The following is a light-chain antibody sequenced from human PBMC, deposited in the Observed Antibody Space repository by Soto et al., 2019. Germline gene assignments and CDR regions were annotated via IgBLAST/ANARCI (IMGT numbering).Light chain of an antibody. CDR2: DVN. CDR3: CSFAGRIFV. Sequence: QSALTQPRSVSGAPGQSVTVSCTGTSSDVGCYNYVTWYQQHPGKAPKLMISDVNKRPSGVPHRFSGSKSGNTASLTISGLQADDEATYYYCSFAGRIFVFATGTKLTVL. V-gene: IGLV2-11*01. CDR1: SSDVGCYNY. J-gene: IGLJ1*01.